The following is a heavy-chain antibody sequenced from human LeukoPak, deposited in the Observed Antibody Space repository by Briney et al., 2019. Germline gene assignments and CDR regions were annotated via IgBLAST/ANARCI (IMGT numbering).Heavy chain of an antibody. CDR3: ASYPRYSRSPPFDY. CDR2: INPNTGGT. CDR1: GYTFTGFY. J-gene: IGHJ4*02. V-gene: IGHV1-2*02. D-gene: IGHD6-6*01. Sequence: ASVKVSCKASGYTFTGFYMHWVRQAPGQGFERMGWINPNTGGTNYAQKFQGRVTMTRDTPISTAYMELSGLTSDDTAIYYCASYPRYSRSPPFDYWGQGTLVTVSS.